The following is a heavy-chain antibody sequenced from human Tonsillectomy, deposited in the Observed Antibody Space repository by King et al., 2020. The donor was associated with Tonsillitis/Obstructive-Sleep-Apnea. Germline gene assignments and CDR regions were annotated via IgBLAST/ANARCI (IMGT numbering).Heavy chain of an antibody. Sequence: VQLVESGGGLVQPGGSLRLSCVTSGFTFSSYEMNWVRQAPGKGLEWVSYISRSDNTIHDADSVKGRFTISRDNAKNSVFLQMNSLRVEDTAVYYCARRVPYYGMDVWGQGATFTVSS. V-gene: IGHV3-48*03. J-gene: IGHJ6*02. D-gene: IGHD4/OR15-4a*01. CDR2: ISRSDNTI. CDR1: GFTFSSYE. CDR3: ARRVPYYGMDV.